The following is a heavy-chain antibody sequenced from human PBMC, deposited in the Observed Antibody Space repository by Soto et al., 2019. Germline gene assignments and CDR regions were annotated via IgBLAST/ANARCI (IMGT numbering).Heavy chain of an antibody. D-gene: IGHD3-22*01. CDR3: ARDRRIVVPNYYYGMDV. CDR1: GGSISSYY. V-gene: IGHV4-59*01. CDR2: IYYSGST. Sequence: SDTLSLTCTVSGGSISSYYWSWIRQPPGKGLEWIGYIYYSGSTNYNPSLKSRITISVDTSKNQFSLKLSSVTAADTAVYYCARDRRIVVPNYYYGMDVWGQGTTVTVSS. J-gene: IGHJ6*02.